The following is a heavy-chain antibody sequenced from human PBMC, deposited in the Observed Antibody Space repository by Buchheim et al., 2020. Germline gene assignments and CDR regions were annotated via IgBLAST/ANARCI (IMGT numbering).Heavy chain of an antibody. D-gene: IGHD2-21*02. V-gene: IGHV4-34*01. Sequence: QVQLQQWGAGLLKPSETLSLTCAVYGGSFSGYYWSWIRQPPGKGLEWIGEINHSGSTNYNPSLKSRVTISVDTSKNQFSLKLCSVTAADTAVYYCARDSVVETLSSDYSMDVWGQGTT. CDR2: INHSGST. CDR1: GGSFSGYY. CDR3: ARDSVVETLSSDYSMDV. J-gene: IGHJ6*02.